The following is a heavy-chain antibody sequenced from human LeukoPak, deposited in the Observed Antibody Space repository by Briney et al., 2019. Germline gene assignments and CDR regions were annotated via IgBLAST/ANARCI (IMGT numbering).Heavy chain of an antibody. V-gene: IGHV4-59*01. CDR2: IYYSGST. CDR3: ASLRYGDYGMDV. J-gene: IGHJ6*02. Sequence: SETLSLTCTVSGGSISSYYWSWIRQPPGKGLEWIGYIYYSGSTIYNPSLKSRVTISVDTSKNQFSLKLSSVTAADTAVYYCASLRYGDYGMDVWGQGTTVTVSS. D-gene: IGHD4-17*01. CDR1: GGSISSYY.